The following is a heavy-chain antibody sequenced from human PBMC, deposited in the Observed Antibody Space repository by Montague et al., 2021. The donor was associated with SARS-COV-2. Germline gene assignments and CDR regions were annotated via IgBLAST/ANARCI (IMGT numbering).Heavy chain of an antibody. D-gene: IGHD3-10*01. CDR3: ARGLWFGELLYYYYYYGMDV. CDR2: TYYRSKWYN. Sequence: CAISGDSVSSNSAAWNWTRQSPSRGLEWLGRTYYRSKWYNDYAVSVKSRITINPDTSKNQFSLQLNSVTPEDTAVYYCARGLWFGELLYYYYYYGMDVWGQGTTVTVSS. J-gene: IGHJ6*02. CDR1: GDSVSSNSAA. V-gene: IGHV6-1*01.